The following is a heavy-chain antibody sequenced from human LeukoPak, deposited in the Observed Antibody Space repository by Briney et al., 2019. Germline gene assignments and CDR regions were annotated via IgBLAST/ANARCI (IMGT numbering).Heavy chain of an antibody. J-gene: IGHJ3*02. Sequence: SETLSLTCTVSGGSISSGSYYWSWIRQPAGKGLEWIGRIYTSGSTNYNPSLKSRVTISVDTSKNQFSLKLSSVTAADTAVYYCARDSVTTGIGTFDICGQGTMVTVSS. CDR3: ARDSVTTGIGTFDI. CDR2: IYTSGST. V-gene: IGHV4-61*02. D-gene: IGHD4-17*01. CDR1: GGSISSGSYY.